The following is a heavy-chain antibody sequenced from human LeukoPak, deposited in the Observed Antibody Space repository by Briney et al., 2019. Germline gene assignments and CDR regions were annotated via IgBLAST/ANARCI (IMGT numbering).Heavy chain of an antibody. CDR2: ISGSGGSA. Sequence: GGSLRLSCAASGFTFSSYVMSWVRQAPGKGLEWVSAISGSGGSAYYADSVKGRFTISRDNSKNTLYLQMNSLRAEDTAVYYCAKDGSGSYSYYFDYWGQGTLVTVSS. D-gene: IGHD1-26*01. CDR1: GFTFSSYV. V-gene: IGHV3-23*01. J-gene: IGHJ4*02. CDR3: AKDGSGSYSYYFDY.